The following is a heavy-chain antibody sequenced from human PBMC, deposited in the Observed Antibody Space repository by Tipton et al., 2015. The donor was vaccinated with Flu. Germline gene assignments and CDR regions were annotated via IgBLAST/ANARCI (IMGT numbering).Heavy chain of an antibody. CDR1: GGSVSSGSYY. D-gene: IGHD6-19*01. V-gene: IGHV4-61*01. J-gene: IGHJ3*02. Sequence: TLSLTCTVSGGSVSSGSYYWSWIRQPPGKGLEWIGYIYYSGSTNYNPSLKSRVTISVDTSKNQFSLKLSSVTAADTAVYYCARDRPARVSSGWYRAFDIWGQGTMVIVSS. CDR2: IYYSGST. CDR3: ARDRPARVSSGWYRAFDI.